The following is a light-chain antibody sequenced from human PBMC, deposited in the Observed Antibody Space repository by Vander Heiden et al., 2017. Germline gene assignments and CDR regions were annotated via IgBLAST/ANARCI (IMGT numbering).Light chain of an antibody. J-gene: IGKJ2*01. CDR1: QSVSSTY. CDR2: GAS. CDR3: QHYGSSPYT. V-gene: IGKV3-20*01. Sequence: EIVLTQSPGTLSLSPGERATLSCRTSQSVSSTYLAWYQQKPGQAPRLLVYGASSRDTGIPDRFSGSGSGTEFTLTISRLEPEDFAVYYCQHYGSSPYTFGQGTKLEIK.